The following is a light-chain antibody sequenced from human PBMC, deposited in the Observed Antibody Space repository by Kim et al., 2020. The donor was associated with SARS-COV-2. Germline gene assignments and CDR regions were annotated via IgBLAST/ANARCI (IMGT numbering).Light chain of an antibody. CDR3: HYYGTSFLT. CDR1: QSSISTY. J-gene: IGKJ4*01. CDR2: GAS. Sequence: SPGEGATLSCSASQSSISTYLAWFQQKPGQAPRLLMYGASYRATDIPDRFSGSASGTVFTLTISRLEPEDSAVYYCHYYGTSFLTFGGGTKVDIK. V-gene: IGKV3-20*01.